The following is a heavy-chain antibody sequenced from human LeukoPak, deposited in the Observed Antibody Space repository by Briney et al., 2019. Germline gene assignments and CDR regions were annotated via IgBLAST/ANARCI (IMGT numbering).Heavy chain of an antibody. Sequence: ASVKVSCKASGYTFTGYYMHWVRQAPGQGLEWMGWINPNSGGTNYAQKFQGRVTMTRDTSISTAYMELSRLRSDDTAVYYCARDSEVYYGSGSYSPDAFDIWGQGTMVTVSS. V-gene: IGHV1-2*02. CDR2: INPNSGGT. CDR3: ARDSEVYYGSGSYSPDAFDI. D-gene: IGHD3-10*01. CDR1: GYTFTGYY. J-gene: IGHJ3*02.